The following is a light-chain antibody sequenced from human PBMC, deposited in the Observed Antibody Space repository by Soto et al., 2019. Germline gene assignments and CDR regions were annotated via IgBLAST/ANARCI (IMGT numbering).Light chain of an antibody. J-gene: IGKJ2*01. CDR3: QQSYNSPYT. CDR1: QSISTY. CDR2: AAS. V-gene: IGKV1-39*01. Sequence: QMTQSPSSLSTSVGDRVTIACRASQSISTYLNWYQHKPGKAPKLLIYAASSLQSGVPSRFSGSGAGTDFTLTISSLQPEDFATYYCQQSYNSPYTFGQGTKLEIK.